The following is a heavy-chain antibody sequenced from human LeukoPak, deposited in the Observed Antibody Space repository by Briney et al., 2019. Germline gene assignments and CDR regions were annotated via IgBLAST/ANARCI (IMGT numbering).Heavy chain of an antibody. J-gene: IGHJ6*03. Sequence: PSVKVSRKASVGTFSSFAISGVREAPGQGLECVGGIIPIFGTANYAQKFQGRVTITADKSTSTAYMELSSLRSEDTAVYYCARVEGIAVAGPSYYYYYMDVWGKGTTVTVSS. CDR3: ARVEGIAVAGPSYYYYYMDV. CDR2: IIPIFGTA. V-gene: IGHV1-69*06. CDR1: VGTFSSFA. D-gene: IGHD6-19*01.